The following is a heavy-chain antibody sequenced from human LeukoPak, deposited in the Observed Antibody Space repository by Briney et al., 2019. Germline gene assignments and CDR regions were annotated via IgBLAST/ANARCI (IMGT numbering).Heavy chain of an antibody. J-gene: IGHJ4*02. V-gene: IGHV4-59*01. CDR3: ARMYYSGSYYFDY. Sequence: SETLSLTCTVSGGSISSYSWSWIRQPPGKGLEWIRYIYYSGSTNYNPSLKSRVTISVDTSKNQFSLKLSSVTAADTAVYYCARMYYSGSYYFDYWGQGTLVTVSS. D-gene: IGHD1-26*01. CDR2: IYYSGST. CDR1: GGSISSYS.